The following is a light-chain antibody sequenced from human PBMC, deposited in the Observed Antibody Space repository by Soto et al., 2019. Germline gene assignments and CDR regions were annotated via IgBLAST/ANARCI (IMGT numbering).Light chain of an antibody. CDR3: QSYDSGLSGHWV. Sequence: QSVLTQPPSVSGAPGQRVTISCTGSSSNIGAGFDVHWYHQIAGTAPKLLIYDNTHRPSGVPNRFSGSKSGTSASLAITGLQAEDEADYYCQSYDSGLSGHWVFGGGTKLTVL. CDR2: DNT. CDR1: SSNIGAGFD. J-gene: IGLJ3*02. V-gene: IGLV1-40*01.